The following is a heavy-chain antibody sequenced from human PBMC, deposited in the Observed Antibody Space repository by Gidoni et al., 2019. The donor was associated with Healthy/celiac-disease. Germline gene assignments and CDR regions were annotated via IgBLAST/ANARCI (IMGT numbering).Heavy chain of an antibody. D-gene: IGHD3-10*01. V-gene: IGHV5-10-1*03. CDR1: GYSFTSYW. J-gene: IGHJ6*02. Sequence: EVQLVQSGAAVKKPGESLRISCKGSGYSFTSYWISWVRQMPGKGLEWMGRIDPSDSYTNYSPSFQGHVTISADKSISTAYLQWSSLKASDTAMYYCASLPHYYGSGGGPYGMDVWGQGTTVTVSS. CDR3: ASLPHYYGSGGGPYGMDV. CDR2: IDPSDSYT.